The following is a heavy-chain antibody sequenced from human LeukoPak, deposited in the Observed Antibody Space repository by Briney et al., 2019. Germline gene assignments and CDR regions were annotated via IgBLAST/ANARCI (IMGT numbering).Heavy chain of an antibody. D-gene: IGHD3-10*01. CDR1: GYTFTSYG. CDR2: IRAYNGNT. V-gene: IGHV1-18*01. J-gene: IGHJ3*02. Sequence: ASVKVSCKASGYTFTSYGISWVRQAPGQGLEWMGWIRAYNGNTNYAQKLQGRVTMTTDTSTSTAYIELRSLRSDDTAVYYCARDPPFLGPQLLWFGAPDAFDIWGQGTMVTVSS. CDR3: ARDPPFLGPQLLWFGAPDAFDI.